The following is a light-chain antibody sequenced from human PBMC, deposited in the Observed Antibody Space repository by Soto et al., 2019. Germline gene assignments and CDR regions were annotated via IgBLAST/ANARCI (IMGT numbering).Light chain of an antibody. Sequence: QSALTQPASVSGSPGQSITICCTGTSSDVGSYNLVSWYQQHPGKAPKLMIYEGSKRPSGVSNRFSGSKSGNTASLTISGLQAEDEADYYCCSYAGSSTHVVFGAGTKLTVL. CDR3: CSYAGSSTHVV. CDR1: SSDVGSYNL. J-gene: IGLJ2*01. CDR2: EGS. V-gene: IGLV2-23*01.